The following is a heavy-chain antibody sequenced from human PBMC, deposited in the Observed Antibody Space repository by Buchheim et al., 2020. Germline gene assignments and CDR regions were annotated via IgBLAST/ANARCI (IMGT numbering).Heavy chain of an antibody. Sequence: EVQLVQSGAEVKKPGESLKISCKGSGYSFTTYWIGWVRQMPGKGLEWVGIIYPGDSDTSYSPSFQGQVTMSADKSITTAYLQWISLKASDTAMYYCARRPRGGASSSFFDLWGQGTL. J-gene: IGHJ4*02. CDR3: ARRPRGGASSSFFDL. CDR2: IYPGDSDT. V-gene: IGHV5-51*01. D-gene: IGHD6-6*01. CDR1: GYSFTTYW.